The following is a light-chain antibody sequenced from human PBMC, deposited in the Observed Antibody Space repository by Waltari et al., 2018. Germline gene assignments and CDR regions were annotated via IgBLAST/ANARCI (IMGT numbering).Light chain of an antibody. CDR2: SNN. V-gene: IGLV1-44*01. Sequence: SVLTQPPSASGTPGQRVTISCSGSSPNIGSNTVNWYQQLPGTAPKLLSYSNNQRPSGVPERFAGSKSGTSASLAISGRQSEDEADYYCAAWDDSLNGRVVFGGGTKLTVL. CDR3: AAWDDSLNGRVV. CDR1: SPNIGSNT. J-gene: IGLJ2*01.